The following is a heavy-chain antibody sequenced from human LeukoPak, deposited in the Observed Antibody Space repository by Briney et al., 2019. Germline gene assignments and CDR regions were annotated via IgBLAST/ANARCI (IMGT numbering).Heavy chain of an antibody. J-gene: IGHJ4*02. Sequence: GGSLRLSCAASGFRFSDSYMIWIRQAPGKGLEWISFISSSGDFTYYPDSMKGRFTISRDKTKNTLYLQMNSLRAEDTAVYYCAKSSYYDASGYYREFYFDSWGQGTLVTVSS. V-gene: IGHV3-11*03. CDR1: GFRFSDSY. D-gene: IGHD3-22*01. CDR3: AKSSYYDASGYYREFYFDS. CDR2: ISSSGDFT.